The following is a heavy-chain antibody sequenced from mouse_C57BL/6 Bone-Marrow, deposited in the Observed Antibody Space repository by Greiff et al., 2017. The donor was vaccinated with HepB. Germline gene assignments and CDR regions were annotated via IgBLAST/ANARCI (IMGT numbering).Heavy chain of an antibody. D-gene: IGHD1-1*01. CDR3: ARVTVVAPTFYFDY. CDR1: GFTFSDYY. CDR2: INYDGSST. V-gene: IGHV5-16*01. J-gene: IGHJ2*01. Sequence: EVQVVESEGGLVQPGSSMKLSCTASGFTFSDYYMAWVRQVPEKGLEWVANINYDGSSTYYLDSLKSRFIISRDNAKNILYLQMSSLKSEDTATYYCARVTVVAPTFYFDYWGQGTTLTVSS.